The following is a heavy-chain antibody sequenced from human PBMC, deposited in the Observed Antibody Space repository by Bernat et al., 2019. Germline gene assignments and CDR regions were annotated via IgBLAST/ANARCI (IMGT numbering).Heavy chain of an antibody. CDR1: GFTFSSYS. CDR2: ISYDGGNK. V-gene: IGHV3-30-3*01. Sequence: QVQLLESGGGVVQPGRSLRLSCAVSGFTFSSYSIHWVRQAPGEGLEWVAVISYDGGNKYYADSVKGRFTLSRDKSKNTLYMRMNSLTPEDTAVYYCARVLYKWNLGDAFDIWGQGTMVTVSS. J-gene: IGHJ3*02. D-gene: IGHD1-7*01. CDR3: ARVLYKWNLGDAFDI.